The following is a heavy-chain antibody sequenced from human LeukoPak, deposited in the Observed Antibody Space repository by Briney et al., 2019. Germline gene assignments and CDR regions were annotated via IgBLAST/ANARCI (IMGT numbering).Heavy chain of an antibody. V-gene: IGHV3-48*01. D-gene: IGHD2-2*01. CDR2: ISSTSSTI. CDR3: ARWVECSSTSCYVGGMDV. Sequence: GGSLRLSCAASGFTFSSYSMNWVRQAPGKGLEWVSSISSTSSTIYYADSVKGRFTISRDNAKNSLYLQMNSLRAEDTAVYYCARWVECSSTSCYVGGMDVWGQGTTVTVSS. J-gene: IGHJ6*02. CDR1: GFTFSSYS.